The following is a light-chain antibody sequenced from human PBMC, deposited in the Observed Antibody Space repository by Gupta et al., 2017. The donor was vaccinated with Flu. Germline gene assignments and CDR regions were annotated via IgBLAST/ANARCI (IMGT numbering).Light chain of an antibody. CDR2: AAS. CDR1: QNINIY. CDR3: QQRDNTPWT. Sequence: DIQMTQSPSSLSASVGDRVTITCRASQNINIYLNWYQQRPGKAPRLLIYAASEGQSGVPSRFSGSGSGTEFTLTISSLQPEDVATYYCQQRDNTPWTFGQGTKVEIK. V-gene: IGKV1-39*01. J-gene: IGKJ1*01.